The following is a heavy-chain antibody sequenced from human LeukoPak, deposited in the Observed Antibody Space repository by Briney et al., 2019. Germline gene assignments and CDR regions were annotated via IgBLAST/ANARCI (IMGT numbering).Heavy chain of an antibody. D-gene: IGHD3-3*01. Sequence: PSETLSLTCTVSGGSISSGGYYWSWIRQHPGKGLEWIGYIYYSGSTYYNPSLKSRVTISVDTSKNQSSLKLSSVTAADTAVYYCARDGRFLENGYYYMDVWGKGTTVTVSS. CDR2: IYYSGST. CDR3: ARDGRFLENGYYYMDV. V-gene: IGHV4-31*03. J-gene: IGHJ6*03. CDR1: GGSISSGGYY.